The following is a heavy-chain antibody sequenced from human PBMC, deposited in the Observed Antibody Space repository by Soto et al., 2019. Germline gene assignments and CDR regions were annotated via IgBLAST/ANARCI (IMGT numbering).Heavy chain of an antibody. CDR2: INAGNGDT. Sequence: GASVKVSCKASGYTFTSYPMHWVRQAPGQGLEWMGWINAGNGDTKYSQKFQGRVTITRDTPAITAYMELSNLRSEDTAVYYCVRDWTHYDSSGPGDYWGQGTLVTVSS. V-gene: IGHV1-3*01. CDR3: VRDWTHYDSSGPGDY. D-gene: IGHD3-22*01. CDR1: GYTFTSYP. J-gene: IGHJ4*02.